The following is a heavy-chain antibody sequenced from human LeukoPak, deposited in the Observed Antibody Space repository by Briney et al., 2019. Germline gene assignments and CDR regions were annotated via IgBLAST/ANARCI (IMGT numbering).Heavy chain of an antibody. Sequence: SETLSLTCTVSGYSISSGYYWGWIRQPPGKGLEWIGSIYHSGSTYYNPSLKSRVTISVDTSKNQFSLKLSSVTAADTAVYYCARDTSSGVVVVAATPYYFDYWGQGTLVTVSS. D-gene: IGHD2-15*01. V-gene: IGHV4-38-2*02. CDR1: GYSISSGYY. J-gene: IGHJ4*02. CDR2: IYHSGST. CDR3: ARDTSSGVVVVAATPYYFDY.